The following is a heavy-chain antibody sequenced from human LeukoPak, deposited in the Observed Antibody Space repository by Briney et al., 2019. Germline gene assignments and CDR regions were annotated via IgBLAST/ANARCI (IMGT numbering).Heavy chain of an antibody. CDR3: ASGLRYFDWFCY. D-gene: IGHD3-9*01. Sequence: ASVKVSCKASGYIFTSYGISWVRQAPGQGLEWMGWISAYNGNTNYAQKLQGRVTMTTDTSTSTAYMELRSLRSDDTAVYYRASGLRYFDWFCYWGQGTLVTVSS. CDR1: GYIFTSYG. V-gene: IGHV1-18*01. CDR2: ISAYNGNT. J-gene: IGHJ4*02.